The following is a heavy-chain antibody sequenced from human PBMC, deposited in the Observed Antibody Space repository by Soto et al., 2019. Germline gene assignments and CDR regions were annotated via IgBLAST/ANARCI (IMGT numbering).Heavy chain of an antibody. J-gene: IGHJ6*02. CDR2: ISYDGGNK. D-gene: IGHD2-2*03. CDR3: AKAIGYCSSSSCRDYYYYYGMDV. Sequence: PGGSLRLSCAASGFTFSSYGMHWVRQAPGKGLEWVAVISYDGGNKYYADSVKGRFSISRDNSKNTLYLQMNSLRAEDTAVFYCAKAIGYCSSSSCRDYYYYYGMDVWGQGTTVTVSS. V-gene: IGHV3-30*18. CDR1: GFTFSSYG.